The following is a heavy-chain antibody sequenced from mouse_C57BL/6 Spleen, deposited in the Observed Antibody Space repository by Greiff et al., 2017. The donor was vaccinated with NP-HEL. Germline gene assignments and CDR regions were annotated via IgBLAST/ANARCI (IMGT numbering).Heavy chain of an antibody. D-gene: IGHD2-4*01. CDR2: IYPGSGST. Sequence: QVQLQQPGAELVKPGASVKMSCKASGYTFTSYWITWVKQRPGQGLAWIGDIYPGSGSTNYNEKFKSKATLTVDTSSSTAYMQLSSLTSEDSAVYYCARGQLRHDWFAYWGQGTLVTVSA. J-gene: IGHJ3*01. CDR3: ARGQLRHDWFAY. V-gene: IGHV1-55*01. CDR1: GYTFTSYW.